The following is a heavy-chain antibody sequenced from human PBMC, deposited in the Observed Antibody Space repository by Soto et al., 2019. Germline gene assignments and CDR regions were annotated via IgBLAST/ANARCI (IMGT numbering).Heavy chain of an antibody. D-gene: IGHD2-2*01. CDR3: AGYQTMRVSWYDP. V-gene: IGHV4-59*08. CDR1: GGSISSYY. J-gene: IGHJ5*02. CDR2: IYYSGST. Sequence: SETLSLTCTVSGGSISSYYWSWIRQPPGKGLEWIGYIYYSGSTNYNPSLKSRVTISVDTSKNQFSLKLSSVTAAGTAVYYCAGYQTMRVSWYDPWGQGTLVTVSS.